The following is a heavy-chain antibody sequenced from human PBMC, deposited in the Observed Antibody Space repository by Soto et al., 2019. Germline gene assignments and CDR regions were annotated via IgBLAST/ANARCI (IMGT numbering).Heavy chain of an antibody. CDR1: GGSFSGYY. D-gene: IGHD6-19*01. J-gene: IGHJ4*02. CDR2: INHSGST. CDR3: ATLPVAGTNTTSDY. Sequence: SETLSLTCAVYGGSFSGYYWSWIRQPPGKGLEWIGEINHSGSTNYNPSLKSRVTISVDTSKNQFSLKLSSVTAADTAVHYCATLPVAGTNTTSDYRGQGTLVTVSS. V-gene: IGHV4-34*01.